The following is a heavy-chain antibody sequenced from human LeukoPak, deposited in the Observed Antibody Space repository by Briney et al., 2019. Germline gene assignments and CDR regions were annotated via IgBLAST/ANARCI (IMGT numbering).Heavy chain of an antibody. J-gene: IGHJ3*02. V-gene: IGHV3-48*01. Sequence: GGSLRLSCAASGFTFSSYSMNWVRQAPGKGLEWVSYISSSSSTIYYADSVKGRFTISRDNAKNSLYLQMNSLRAEDTAVYYCAREYDSSGYEWHDAFDIWGQGTMVTVSS. D-gene: IGHD3-22*01. CDR1: GFTFSSYS. CDR3: AREYDSSGYEWHDAFDI. CDR2: ISSSSSTI.